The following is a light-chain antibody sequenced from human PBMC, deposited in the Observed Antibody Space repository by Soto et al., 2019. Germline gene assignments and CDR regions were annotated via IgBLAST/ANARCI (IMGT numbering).Light chain of an antibody. V-gene: IGKV1-5*03. CDR2: KAS. CDR1: QSISNW. J-gene: IGKJ1*01. Sequence: DIRMTQSPSTLSASVGERVILTCRASQSISNWLAWYQKKPGIAPRLLIYKASTLESGVPSTFSGSGSGTEFTLTISSLQPDDLATYYCQQYDSYPWTFGQGTKV. CDR3: QQYDSYPWT.